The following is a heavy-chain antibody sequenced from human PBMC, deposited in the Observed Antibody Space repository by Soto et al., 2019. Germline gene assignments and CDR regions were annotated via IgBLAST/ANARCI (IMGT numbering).Heavy chain of an antibody. V-gene: IGHV3-23*01. Sequence: GGSLRLSCAASGFTFSTYAMSWVRQAPGKGLEWVSGISGSGASTYYADSVKGRFTISRDNSKNTVFLQMNSLRVEDTAVYYCANNYFDPWGQGTLVTVSS. CDR2: ISGSGAST. J-gene: IGHJ5*02. CDR3: ANNYFDP. CDR1: GFTFSTYA.